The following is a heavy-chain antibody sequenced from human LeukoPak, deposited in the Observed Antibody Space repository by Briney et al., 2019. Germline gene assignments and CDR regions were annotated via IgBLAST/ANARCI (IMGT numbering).Heavy chain of an antibody. Sequence: PGGSLRLSCGASGFTLSSYWMSWVRQAPGKGLEWVANIKQDGSEKYYVDSVKGRFTISRDNAKNSLYLQMNSLRAEDTAVYYCARDRDWNDRNDYWGQGTLGTVSS. V-gene: IGHV3-7*01. D-gene: IGHD1-1*01. CDR2: IKQDGSEK. J-gene: IGHJ4*02. CDR1: GFTLSSYW. CDR3: ARDRDWNDRNDY.